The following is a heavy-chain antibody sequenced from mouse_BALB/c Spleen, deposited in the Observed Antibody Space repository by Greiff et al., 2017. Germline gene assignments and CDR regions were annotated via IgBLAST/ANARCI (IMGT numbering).Heavy chain of an antibody. CDR3: ARGSEVRWYFDV. J-gene: IGHJ1*01. CDR1: GFTFSDYY. D-gene: IGHD2-14*01. Sequence: EVKVVESGGGLVKPGGSLKLSCAASGFTFSDYYMYWVRQTPEKRLEWVATISDGGSYTYYPDSVKGRFTISRDNAKNNLYLQMSSLKSEDTAMYYCARGSEVRWYFDVWGAGTTVTVSS. V-gene: IGHV5-4*02. CDR2: ISDGGSYT.